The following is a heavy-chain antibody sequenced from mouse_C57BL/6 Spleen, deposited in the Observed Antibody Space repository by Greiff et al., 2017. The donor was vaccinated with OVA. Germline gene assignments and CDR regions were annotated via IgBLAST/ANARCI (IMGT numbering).Heavy chain of an antibody. Sequence: QVQLQQSGAELVKPGASVKISCKASGYAFSSYWMNWVKQRPGKGLEWIGQIYPGDGYTNYNGKFKGKATLTADKSSSTAYMQLSSLTSEDSAVYFCARRPPTGYFDVWGTGTTVTVSS. V-gene: IGHV1-80*01. CDR2: IYPGDGYT. CDR3: ARRPPTGYFDV. CDR1: GYAFSSYW. J-gene: IGHJ1*03. D-gene: IGHD4-1*02.